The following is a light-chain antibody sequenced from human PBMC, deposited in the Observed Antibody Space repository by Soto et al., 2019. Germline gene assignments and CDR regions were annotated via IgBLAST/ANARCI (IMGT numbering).Light chain of an antibody. CDR2: DAS. CDR3: QQYSNWPPWT. J-gene: IGKJ1*01. CDR1: QSVSSN. V-gene: IGKV3-15*01. Sequence: EIVMTQSPATLSVSPGERATLSCRASQSVSSNLAWYQQKPGQAPRLLIYDASTRATGIPARFSGSGSGTEFTLTINSLQSEDFAVYYCQQYSNWPPWTFGQGTKVEV.